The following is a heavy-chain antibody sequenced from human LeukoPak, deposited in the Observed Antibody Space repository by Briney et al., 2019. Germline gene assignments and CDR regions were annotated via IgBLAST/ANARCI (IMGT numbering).Heavy chain of an antibody. J-gene: IGHJ6*03. CDR1: GFTFSSYW. D-gene: IGHD6-13*01. V-gene: IGHV3-7*01. CDR2: IKQDGSEK. Sequence: GGSLRLSCAASGFTFSSYWMSWVRQAPGKGLEWVSHIKQDGSEKYYVDSVEGRFTISRDNAKNSLYLQMNSLRAEDTAVYYCARDPGSRIAAAGYYYYYYMDVWGRGTTVTVSS. CDR3: ARDPGSRIAAAGYYYYYYMDV.